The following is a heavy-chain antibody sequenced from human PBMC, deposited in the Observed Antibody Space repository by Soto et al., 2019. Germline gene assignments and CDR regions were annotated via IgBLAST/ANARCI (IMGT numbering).Heavy chain of an antibody. V-gene: IGHV3-48*02. CDR1: GFTFSSYS. CDR2: ISSSSSTI. CDR3: ARAQYYYGSGSFSMDG. Sequence: GGSLRLSCAASGFTFSSYSMNWVRQAPGKGLEWVSYISSSSSTIYCADSVKGRFTISRDNAKNSLYLQMNSPRDEDTAVYYCARAQYYYGSGSFSMDGWGQGTKVTVSS. D-gene: IGHD3-10*01. J-gene: IGHJ6*02.